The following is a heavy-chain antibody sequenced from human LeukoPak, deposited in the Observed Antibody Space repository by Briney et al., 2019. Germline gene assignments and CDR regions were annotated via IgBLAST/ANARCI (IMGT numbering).Heavy chain of an antibody. V-gene: IGHV3-74*01. J-gene: IGHJ4*02. CDR1: GFTSSSYW. Sequence: GGSLRLSCALSGFTSSSYWMHWVRQVPGKGLVWVSRINDDGTYTVYADSVKGRFTISRDNAKNSLYLQMNSLRAEDTAVYYCAREMGRLVVVVAATFDYWGQGTLVTVSS. CDR2: INDDGTYT. D-gene: IGHD2-15*01. CDR3: AREMGRLVVVVAATFDY.